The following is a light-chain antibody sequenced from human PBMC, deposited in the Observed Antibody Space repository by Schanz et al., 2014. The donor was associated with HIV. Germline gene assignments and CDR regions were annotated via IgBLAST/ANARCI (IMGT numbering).Light chain of an antibody. V-gene: IGLV2-14*01. CDR3: SSFAGSNIPWV. Sequence: QSALTQPASVSGSPGQSITISCTGTSSDIGGYNYVSWYQQHPGKAPKLMIYEVTKRPSGISNRFSGSKSGSTASLTVSGLQPEDEADYYCSSFAGSNIPWVFGGGTKLTVL. CDR1: SSDIGGYNY. J-gene: IGLJ3*02. CDR2: EVT.